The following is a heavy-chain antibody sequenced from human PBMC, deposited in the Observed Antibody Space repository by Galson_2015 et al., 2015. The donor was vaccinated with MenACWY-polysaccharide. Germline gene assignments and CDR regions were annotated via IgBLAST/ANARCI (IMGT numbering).Heavy chain of an antibody. CDR1: GFTFSSFA. CDR2: IRSSGTNT. D-gene: IGHD3-3*01. Sequence: SLRLSYAASGFTFSSFAMSWVRQAPGKGLEWVSAIRSSGTNTYYADSVKGRFTISKDNTKNTLYMQMNNLRAEDTVVYYCAKDSTDFWSVAGRFDHWGQGTLVTVSS. V-gene: IGHV3-23*01. J-gene: IGHJ5*02. CDR3: AKDSTDFWSVAGRFDH.